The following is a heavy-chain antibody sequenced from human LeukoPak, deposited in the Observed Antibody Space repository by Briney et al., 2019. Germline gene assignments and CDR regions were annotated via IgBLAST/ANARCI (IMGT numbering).Heavy chain of an antibody. V-gene: IGHV4-39*07. D-gene: IGHD3-9*01. Sequence: SETLSLTCSVSGGPISDTNHYWGWIRQPPGKGLEWIASIDYRGNTYQKPSLKSRVTISVDTSKSHFSLQLSSVTAADTAVYYCASSSQEYYDILTGFHDWGQGTLVVVSS. CDR1: GGPISDTNHY. CDR3: ASSSQEYYDILTGFHD. J-gene: IGHJ1*01. CDR2: IDYRGNT.